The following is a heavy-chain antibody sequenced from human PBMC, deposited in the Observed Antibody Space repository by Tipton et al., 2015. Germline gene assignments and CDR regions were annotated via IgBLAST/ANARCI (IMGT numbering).Heavy chain of an antibody. CDR3: ARLLGAHRLFDY. CDR1: GYNFATYW. D-gene: IGHD3-16*01. Sequence: QSGAEVKKAGESLTISCKGSGYNFATYWIDWVRQKPGKGLEWMGIIYPGDSDTRYSPSFQGQVTISADTSISTAYLQWSSLKASDTAMYYCARLLGAHRLFDYWGQGTLVTVSS. V-gene: IGHV5-51*01. J-gene: IGHJ4*02. CDR2: IYPGDSDT.